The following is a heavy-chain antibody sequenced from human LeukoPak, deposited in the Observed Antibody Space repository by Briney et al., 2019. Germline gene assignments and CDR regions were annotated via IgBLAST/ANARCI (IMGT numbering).Heavy chain of an antibody. CDR3: ARVESGYGDYLHTALAEYFQH. Sequence: SETLSLTCTVSGGSISRYYWSWIRQPPGKGLECIGYIYYSGSNNYNPSLKSRVTISVGTSKNQFSLKLSSVTAADTAVYYCARVESGYGDYLHTALAEYFQHWGQGTLVTVSS. CDR1: GGSISRYY. CDR2: IYYSGSN. D-gene: IGHD4-17*01. J-gene: IGHJ1*01. V-gene: IGHV4-59*01.